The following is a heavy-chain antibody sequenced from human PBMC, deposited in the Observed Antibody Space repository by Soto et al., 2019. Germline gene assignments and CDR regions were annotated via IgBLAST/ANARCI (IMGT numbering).Heavy chain of an antibody. D-gene: IGHD3-3*01. CDR1: GFTFSSYW. Sequence: EVQLVESGGGLVQPGGSLRLSCAASGFTFSSYWMSWVRQAPGKGLEWVANIKQDGSEKYYVDSVKGRFTISRDNAKNSLYLQMNSLRAEDTAVYYCARVMYYDFWSGYYIGYYYYYMDVWGKGTTVTVSS. J-gene: IGHJ6*03. CDR3: ARVMYYDFWSGYYIGYYYYYMDV. V-gene: IGHV3-7*01. CDR2: IKQDGSEK.